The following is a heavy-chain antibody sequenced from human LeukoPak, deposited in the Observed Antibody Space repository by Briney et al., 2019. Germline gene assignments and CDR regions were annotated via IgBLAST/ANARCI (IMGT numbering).Heavy chain of an antibody. J-gene: IGHJ4*02. CDR3: ASRASYYYDSSGYYGHKNY. D-gene: IGHD3-22*01. CDR1: GFTFSSYG. V-gene: IGHV3-23*01. CDR2: ISGSGGST. Sequence: GGSLRLSCAASGFTFSSYGMSWVRQAPGKGLEWVSAISGSGGSTYYADSVKGRFTISRDNSKNTLYLQMNSLRAEDTAVYYCASRASYYYDSSGYYGHKNYWGQGTLVTVSS.